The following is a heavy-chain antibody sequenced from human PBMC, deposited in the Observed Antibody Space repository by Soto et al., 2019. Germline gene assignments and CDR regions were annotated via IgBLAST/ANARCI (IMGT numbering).Heavy chain of an antibody. CDR2: ISAYNGNT. V-gene: IGHV1-18*01. CDR3: ARRVPPDIVVVPAANDAFDI. D-gene: IGHD2-2*01. J-gene: IGHJ3*02. Sequence: GASVKVSCKASGYTFTSYDMHWVRQAPGQRLECMGWISAYNGNTNYAQKLQGRVTMTTDTSTSTAYMELRSLRSDETAVYYCARRVPPDIVVVPAANDAFDIWGQGTMVTVSS. CDR1: GYTFTSYD.